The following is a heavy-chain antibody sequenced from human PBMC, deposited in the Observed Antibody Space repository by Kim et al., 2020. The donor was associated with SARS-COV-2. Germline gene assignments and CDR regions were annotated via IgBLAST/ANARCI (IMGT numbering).Heavy chain of an antibody. D-gene: IGHD3-10*01. V-gene: IGHV3-23*03. CDR3: AKDLGFTMVRGSSYGMAV. J-gene: IGHJ6*01. Sequence: GGSLRLSCAASGFTFSSYAMSWVRQAPGKGLEWVSVIYSGGSSTYYADSVKGRFTISRDNSKNTLYLQMNSLRAEDTAVYYCAKDLGFTMVRGSSYGMAV. CDR1: GFTFSSYA. CDR2: IYSGGSST.